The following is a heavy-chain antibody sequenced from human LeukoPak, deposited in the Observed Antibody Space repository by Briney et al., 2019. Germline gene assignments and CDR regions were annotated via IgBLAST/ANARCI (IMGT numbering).Heavy chain of an antibody. Sequence: AGGSLRLSCAASGFTFSSYGMSWVRQAPGKGLEWVSVIYSGGSTYYADSVKGRFTISRDNSKNTLYLQMNSLRAEDTAVYYCARYEGGNPYYFDYWGQGTLVTVSS. V-gene: IGHV3-66*01. CDR3: ARYEGGNPYYFDY. CDR1: GFTFSSYG. CDR2: IYSGGST. J-gene: IGHJ4*02. D-gene: IGHD4-23*01.